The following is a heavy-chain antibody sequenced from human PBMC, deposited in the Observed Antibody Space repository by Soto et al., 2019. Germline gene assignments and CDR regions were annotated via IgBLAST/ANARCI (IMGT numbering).Heavy chain of an antibody. CDR3: TRDHCSGGSCYSGYSYIWTGPRHYYYYGMDV. CDR1: GCTFGDYA. D-gene: IGHD2-15*01. V-gene: IGHV3-49*04. Sequence: PGGSLRLSCTASGCTFGDYAISWGRQGPGKGQERVGFGRSKSYGGTTEYAASVKGRFTISRDDSKSVAYLQMTTLKTEAKVVYYCTRDHCSGGSCYSGYSYIWTGPRHYYYYGMDVWGQGTTVTVSS. CDR2: GRSKSYGGTT. J-gene: IGHJ6*02.